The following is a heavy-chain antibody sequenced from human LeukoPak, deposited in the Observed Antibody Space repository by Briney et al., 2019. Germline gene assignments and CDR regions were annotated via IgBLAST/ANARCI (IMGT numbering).Heavy chain of an antibody. CDR1: GFTFSSYT. D-gene: IGHD3-3*01. Sequence: GGSLRLSCAASGFTFSSYTMNWVRQAPGKGLEWVSSVGPGGNSIDYADSLKGRFTISRDNAKNSLYLQMGSLRVEDTAVYFCARGHDTIYGVLYPLAYWGQGTLVTVSS. V-gene: IGHV3-21*01. CDR2: VGPGGNSI. CDR3: ARGHDTIYGVLYPLAY. J-gene: IGHJ4*02.